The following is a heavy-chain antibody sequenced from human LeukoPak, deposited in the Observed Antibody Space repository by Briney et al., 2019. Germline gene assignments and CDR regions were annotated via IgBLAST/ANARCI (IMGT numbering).Heavy chain of an antibody. CDR2: MNTNSGNT. Sequence: ASVKVSCKACGYTFTNYDINWVRQATGQGLAWMGWMNTNSGNTGYSPKFQGRVTITRDTSIKTAYMELSSLRSDDTAVYYRARGGSRDAYNGWLGPWGQGNLVTVSS. D-gene: IGHD5-24*01. J-gene: IGHJ5*02. CDR3: ARGGSRDAYNGWLGP. CDR1: GYTFTNYD. V-gene: IGHV1-8*03.